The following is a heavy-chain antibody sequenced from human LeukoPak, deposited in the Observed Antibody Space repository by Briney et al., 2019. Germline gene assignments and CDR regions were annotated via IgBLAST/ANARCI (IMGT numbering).Heavy chain of an antibody. D-gene: IGHD2-21*02. V-gene: IGHV3-7*01. CDR1: RFTFSNYW. J-gene: IGHJ4*02. CDR3: AKWGPYCVGDYCPALDS. CDR2: TNQDGSKK. Sequence: GGSLRLSCVASRFTFSNYWMSWVRQAPGKGLEWVANTNQDGSKKRYADSVKGRFTISRDNAKGSLYLQLNSLRAQDTAVYYCAKWGPYCVGDYCPALDSWGPGTLVTVSS.